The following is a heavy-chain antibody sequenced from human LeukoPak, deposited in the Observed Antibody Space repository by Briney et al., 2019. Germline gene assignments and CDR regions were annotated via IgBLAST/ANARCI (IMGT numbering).Heavy chain of an antibody. CDR2: VSISSGTI. CDR3: ARAMSTFGGVRNYFDS. J-gene: IGHJ4*02. Sequence: PGGSLGLSCAASGFTFSGHNMNWVRQAPGKGLEWISFVSISSGTIYYADSVNGRFRISRDNAKSSLDLEMNSLRAEDTAVYYCARAMSTFGGVRNYFDSWGQGTLVTVSS. CDR1: GFTFSGHN. V-gene: IGHV3-48*04. D-gene: IGHD3-16*01.